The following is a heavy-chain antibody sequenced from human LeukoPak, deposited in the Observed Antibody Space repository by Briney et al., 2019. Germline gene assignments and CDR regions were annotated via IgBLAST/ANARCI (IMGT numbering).Heavy chain of an antibody. Sequence: SETLSLTCTVSGYSISSGYYWGWIRQPPGKGLEWIGSIYHSGSTYYNPSLKSRVTISVDTSKNQFPLKLSSVTAADTAVYYCARGNSTWVWFGDDAFDIWGQGTMVTVSS. V-gene: IGHV4-38-2*02. CDR3: ARGNSTWVWFGDDAFDI. D-gene: IGHD3-10*01. CDR1: GYSISSGYY. CDR2: IYHSGST. J-gene: IGHJ3*02.